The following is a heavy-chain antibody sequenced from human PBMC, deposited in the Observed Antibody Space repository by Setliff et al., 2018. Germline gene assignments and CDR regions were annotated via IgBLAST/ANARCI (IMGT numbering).Heavy chain of an antibody. CDR2: INPNSGGT. CDR1: GYTFTGYY. V-gene: IGHV1-2*06. Sequence: ASVKVSCKASGYTFTGYYMYWVRQAPGQGLEWMGRINPNSGGTNSAQKFQGRVTMTRDTSISTAYMELSRLRSDDTAVYYCAREILGSSSDYYYYYYMDVWGKGTTVTVSS. J-gene: IGHJ6*03. D-gene: IGHD6-6*01. CDR3: AREILGSSSDYYYYYYMDV.